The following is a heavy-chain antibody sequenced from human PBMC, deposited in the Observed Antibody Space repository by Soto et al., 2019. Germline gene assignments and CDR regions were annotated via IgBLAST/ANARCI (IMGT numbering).Heavy chain of an antibody. CDR3: ASTPTSLDY. D-gene: IGHD1-26*01. J-gene: IGHJ4*02. CDR1: GFTFSSYA. V-gene: IGHV3-30-3*01. Sequence: QVQLVESGGGVVQPGRSLRLSCAASGFTFSSYAMHSVRQAPGKGLEWVAVISYDGSNKYYADSVKGRFTISRDNSKNTLYLQMNSLRAEDTAVYYCASTPTSLDYWGQGTLVTVSS. CDR2: ISYDGSNK.